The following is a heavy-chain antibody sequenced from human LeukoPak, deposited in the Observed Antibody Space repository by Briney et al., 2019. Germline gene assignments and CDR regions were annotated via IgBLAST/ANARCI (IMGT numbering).Heavy chain of an antibody. V-gene: IGHV4-39*07. CDR1: GDSIIDDTHY. D-gene: IGHD3-10*01. Sequence: SETLSLTCAVSGDSIIDDTHYWGWVRQPPGKGLEWIGTIHSSGTTHYNPSLKSRVTISVDTSKNQFSLKLSSVTAADTAVYYCARTPMVRGAKCGMDVWGQGTTVTVSS. CDR3: ARTPMVRGAKCGMDV. CDR2: IHSSGTT. J-gene: IGHJ6*02.